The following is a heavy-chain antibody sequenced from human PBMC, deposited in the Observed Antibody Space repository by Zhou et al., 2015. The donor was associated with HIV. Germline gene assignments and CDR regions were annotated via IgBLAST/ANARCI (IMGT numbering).Heavy chain of an antibody. CDR1: GYTFTTYD. V-gene: IGHV1-8*01. CDR3: TRGRWEVPDAY. Sequence: QVQLVQSGAEVKKPGASVKVSCEASGYTFTTYDINWMNAGGGQTGYAQKFQGRVTMTRDTSISTAYMQLSGLTSEDTAIYYCTRGRWEVPDAYWGQGTLVTVTP. D-gene: IGHD1-26*01. J-gene: IGHJ4*02. CDR2: MNAGGGQT.